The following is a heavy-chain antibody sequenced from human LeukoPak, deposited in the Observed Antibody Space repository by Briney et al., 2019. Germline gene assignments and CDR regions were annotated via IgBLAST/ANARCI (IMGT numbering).Heavy chain of an antibody. Sequence: GGSLRLSCAASGFTFSSYAMSWVRQALGKGLEWVSAISGSGGSTYYADSVKGRFTISRDNSKNTLYLQMNSLRAEDTAVYYCAKDLHSYGYPVLDYWGQGTLVTVSS. D-gene: IGHD5-18*01. J-gene: IGHJ4*02. CDR1: GFTFSSYA. CDR2: ISGSGGST. V-gene: IGHV3-23*01. CDR3: AKDLHSYGYPVLDY.